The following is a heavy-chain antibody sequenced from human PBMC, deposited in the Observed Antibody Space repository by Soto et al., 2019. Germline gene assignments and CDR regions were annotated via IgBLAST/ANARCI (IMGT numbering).Heavy chain of an antibody. CDR2: IWYDGSNK. Sequence: QVQLVESGGGVVQPGRSLRLSCAASGFTFSSYGMHWVRQAPGKGLEWVAVIWYDGSNKYYADSVKGRFTISRDNSKNPLYLQMNGLRAEDKAVYYCARDPLSWSLQYNNMDVWGKGTPVTVSS. J-gene: IGHJ6*03. CDR3: ARDPLSWSLQYNNMDV. CDR1: GFTFSSYG. D-gene: IGHD6-13*01. V-gene: IGHV3-33*01.